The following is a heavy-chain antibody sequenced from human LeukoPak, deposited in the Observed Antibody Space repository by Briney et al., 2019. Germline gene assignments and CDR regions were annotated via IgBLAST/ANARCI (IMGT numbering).Heavy chain of an antibody. CDR1: GYSFTNYR. CDR2: IHPGDSET. D-gene: IGHD6-19*01. V-gene: IGHV5-51*01. Sequence: GESLKISSKGSGYSFTNYRIVWVRQMPGKGLEWMGIIHPGDSETRYSPSFQGQVIISADKSISTAYLQWSSLKASDTAMYYCATTVSVAGTLPFDYWGQGTLVTVSS. CDR3: ATTVSVAGTLPFDY. J-gene: IGHJ4*02.